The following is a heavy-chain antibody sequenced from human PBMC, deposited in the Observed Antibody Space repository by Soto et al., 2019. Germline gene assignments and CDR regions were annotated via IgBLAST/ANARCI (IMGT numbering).Heavy chain of an antibody. CDR1: GGSISSGGYY. CDR3: ARAQGGDSSGYYVAMAFDI. V-gene: IGHV4-31*01. J-gene: IGHJ3*02. CDR2: IYYSGST. Sequence: SETLSLTCTVSGGSISSGGYYWSWISQHPGKGLEWIGYIYYSGSTYYNPSLKSQVTISVDTSKNQFSLKLSSVTAADTAVYYCARAQGGDSSGYYVAMAFDIWGQGTMVTVSS. D-gene: IGHD3-22*01.